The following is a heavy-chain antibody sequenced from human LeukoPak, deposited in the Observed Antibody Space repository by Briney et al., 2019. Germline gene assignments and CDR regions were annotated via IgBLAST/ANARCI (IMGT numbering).Heavy chain of an antibody. Sequence: AASVKVSCKASGYTFTSYDINWVRQAPGQGLEWMGGIIPIFGTANYAQKFQGRVTITADESTSTAYMELSSLRSEDTAVYYCAARSGSYYVFDYFDSWGQGTLVTVSS. J-gene: IGHJ4*02. CDR2: IIPIFGTA. V-gene: IGHV1-69*13. CDR1: GYTFTSYD. D-gene: IGHD1-26*01. CDR3: AARSGSYYVFDYFDS.